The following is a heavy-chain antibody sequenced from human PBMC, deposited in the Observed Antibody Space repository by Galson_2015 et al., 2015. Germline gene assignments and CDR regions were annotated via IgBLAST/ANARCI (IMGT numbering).Heavy chain of an antibody. Sequence: LVKPTQTLSLTCTVSGGSITSYYWSWIRQPPGKGLEWIGYIYRSGSTNYNPSLKSRVTISVDTSENQFSLKLRSVTAADTAVYYCASHSSSWYIAFDMWGQGTMVTVSS. CDR3: ASHSSSWYIAFDM. V-gene: IGHV4-59*01. J-gene: IGHJ3*02. D-gene: IGHD6-13*01. CDR2: IYRSGST. CDR1: GGSITSYY.